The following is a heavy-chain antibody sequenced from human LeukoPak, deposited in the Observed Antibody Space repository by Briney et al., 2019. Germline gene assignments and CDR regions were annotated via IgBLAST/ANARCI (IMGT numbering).Heavy chain of an antibody. Sequence: GSLRLSCAASGFTFSSYEMNWVRQAPRKGLEWVSAISGSGGSTYYADSVKGRFTISRDNSKNTLYLQMNSLRAEDTAVYYCAKLDTAMVTLDYWGQGTLVTVSS. CDR1: GFTFSSYE. J-gene: IGHJ4*02. D-gene: IGHD5-18*01. CDR3: AKLDTAMVTLDY. CDR2: ISGSGGST. V-gene: IGHV3-23*01.